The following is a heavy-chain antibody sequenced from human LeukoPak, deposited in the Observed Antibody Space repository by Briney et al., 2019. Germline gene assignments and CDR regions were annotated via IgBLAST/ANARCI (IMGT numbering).Heavy chain of an antibody. CDR3: ARDCNGGSYNI. D-gene: IGHD1-26*01. CDR2: IIPIFGTA. V-gene: IGHV1-69*13. CDR1: GGTFSSYA. Sequence: GASVKVSCKASGGTFSSYAISWVRQAPGQGLEWMGGIIPIFGTADYAQKFQGRVTITADESTSTAYMELSSLRSEDTAVYYCARDCNGGSYNIWGQGTMVTVSS. J-gene: IGHJ3*02.